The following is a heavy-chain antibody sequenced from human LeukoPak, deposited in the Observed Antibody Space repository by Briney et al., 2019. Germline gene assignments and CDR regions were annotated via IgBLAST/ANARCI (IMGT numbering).Heavy chain of an antibody. J-gene: IGHJ4*02. CDR3: ARRVPAATVYFDY. Sequence: GASVKVSCKASGYTFTNFYIHWVRQAPGQGLEWMGIINPSGGSTSYAQKFQGRVTMTRDTSTSTVYMELSSLRSEDTAVYYCARRVPAATVYFDYWGQGTLVTVSS. CDR1: GYTFTNFY. D-gene: IGHD2-2*01. CDR2: INPSGGST. V-gene: IGHV1-46*01.